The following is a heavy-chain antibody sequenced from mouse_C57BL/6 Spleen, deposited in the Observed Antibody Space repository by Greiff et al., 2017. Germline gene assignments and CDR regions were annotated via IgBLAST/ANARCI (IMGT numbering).Heavy chain of an antibody. J-gene: IGHJ2*01. CDR2: ISSGSSTI. V-gene: IGHV5-17*01. Sequence: EVKLVESGGGLVKPGGSLKLSCAASGFTFSDYGMHWVRQAPEKGLEWVAYISSGSSTIYYADTVKGRFTISRDNAKNTLFLQMSSLRSEDTAMYYCARWGPYYFDYWGQGTTLTVSS. CDR3: ARWGPYYFDY. CDR1: GFTFSDYG. D-gene: IGHD3-3*01.